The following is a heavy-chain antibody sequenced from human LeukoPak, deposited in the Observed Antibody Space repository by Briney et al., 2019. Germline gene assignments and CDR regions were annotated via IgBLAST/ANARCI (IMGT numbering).Heavy chain of an antibody. V-gene: IGHV3-21*01. J-gene: IGHJ6*02. CDR2: ISSSSSYI. CDR3: ARDNSGTGYSGYELYYYYGMDV. D-gene: IGHD5-12*01. CDR1: AFSLNAYS. Sequence: GGSLRLSCAASAFSLNAYSMNWVRQAPGKGLEWVSSISSSSSYIYYADSVKGRFTISRDNAKNSLYLQMNSLRAEDTAVYYCARDNSGTGYSGYELYYYYGMDVWGQGTTVTVSS.